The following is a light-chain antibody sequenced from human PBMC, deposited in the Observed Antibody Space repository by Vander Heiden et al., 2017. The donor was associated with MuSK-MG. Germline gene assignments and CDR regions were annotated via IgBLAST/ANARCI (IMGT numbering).Light chain of an antibody. V-gene: IGKV2-28*01. Sequence: IVMTQSPLSLPVTPVEPASISCRSSQSLRHRNGYNYLDWYLQKPGQVPQLLIYLGSNRASGVPDRFSGSGSGTDFTLKISRVEAEDVGVYYCMQSLQTPLTFGGGTKVEIK. CDR2: LGS. CDR3: MQSLQTPLT. J-gene: IGKJ4*01. CDR1: QSLRHRNGYNY.